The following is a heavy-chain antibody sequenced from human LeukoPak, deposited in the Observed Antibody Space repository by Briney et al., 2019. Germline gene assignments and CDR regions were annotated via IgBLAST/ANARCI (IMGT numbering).Heavy chain of an antibody. J-gene: IGHJ4*02. CDR1: GGSISSYY. Sequence: SETLSLTCSVSGGSISSYYWSWIRQPPGKGLEWLGHIYSSGSTTDNPSLKSRVTISVDTSKSQLSLKLTSVTPADTAVYYCARFSTFRDSSGYYLDYWGQGILVTVSS. CDR2: IYSSGST. V-gene: IGHV4-59*01. D-gene: IGHD3-22*01. CDR3: ARFSTFRDSSGYYLDY.